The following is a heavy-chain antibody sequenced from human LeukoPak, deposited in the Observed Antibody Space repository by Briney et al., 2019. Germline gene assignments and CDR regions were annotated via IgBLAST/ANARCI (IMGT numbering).Heavy chain of an antibody. D-gene: IGHD3-22*01. CDR3: ARGIYYDSSGYHLFDY. V-gene: IGHV4-34*01. CDR1: GGSFSGYY. J-gene: IGHJ4*02. CDR2: INHSGST. Sequence: SETLSLTCAVYGGSFSGYYWSCIRQPPGKGLEWIGEINHSGSTNYNPSLKSRVTISVDTSKNQFSLKLSSVTAADTAVYYCARGIYYDSSGYHLFDYWGQGTLVTVSS.